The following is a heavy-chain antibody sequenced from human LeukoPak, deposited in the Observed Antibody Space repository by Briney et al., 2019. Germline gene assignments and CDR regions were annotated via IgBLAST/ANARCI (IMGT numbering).Heavy chain of an antibody. CDR2: INSDGSST. D-gene: IGHD4-11*01. CDR1: GFTFSDYA. V-gene: IGHV3-74*01. CDR3: ANLRVTREGETG. J-gene: IGHJ4*02. Sequence: GRSLRLSCAASGFTFSDYAMHWVRQAPGKGLVWVSRINSDGSSTGYAGSVKGRFTISRDNTKNTLYLQMNSLRAEDTAVYYCANLRVTREGETGWGQGTLVTVSS.